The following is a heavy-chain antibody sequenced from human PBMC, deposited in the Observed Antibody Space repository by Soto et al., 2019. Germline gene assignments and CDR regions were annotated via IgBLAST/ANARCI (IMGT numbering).Heavy chain of an antibody. CDR1: GGTFSNHT. J-gene: IGHJ6*04. Sequence: QVQLVQSGAEVRKPGSSVKVSCKASGGTFSNHTISWVRQAPGQGLEWMGRIIPILNIANYAQKFEGRVTITEDKATSTAYMELSSLRAEDTGVYYCARVAEMGTVTNGFDHQMDVWSKGATGVVSS. D-gene: IGHD4-17*01. V-gene: IGHV1-69*02. CDR3: ARVAEMGTVTNGFDHQMDV. CDR2: IIPILNIA.